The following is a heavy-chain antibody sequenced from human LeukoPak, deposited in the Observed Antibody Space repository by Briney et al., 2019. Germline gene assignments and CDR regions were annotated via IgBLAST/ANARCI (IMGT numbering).Heavy chain of an antibody. CDR3: ARISYSSSWYEYWFDP. Sequence: GASVKVSCKASGYTFTSYAMNWVRQAPGQGLEWMGWINTNTGNPTYAQGFTGRFVFSLDTSVSTAYLQISSLKAEDTAVYYCARISYSSSWYEYWFDPWGQGTLVTVSS. CDR2: INTNTGNP. D-gene: IGHD6-13*01. V-gene: IGHV7-4-1*02. J-gene: IGHJ5*02. CDR1: GYTFTSYA.